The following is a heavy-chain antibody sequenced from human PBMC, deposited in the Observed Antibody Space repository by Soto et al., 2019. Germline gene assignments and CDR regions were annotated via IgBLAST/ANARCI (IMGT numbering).Heavy chain of an antibody. D-gene: IGHD3-10*01. CDR2: IQQDGSEK. V-gene: IGHV3-7*01. J-gene: IGHJ4*02. CDR1: GFTFSSYW. Sequence: EVQLVESGGGLVQPGGSLRLSCAASGFTFSSYWMSWVRQAPGKGLEWVANIQQDGSEKYYVDSVKGRFTISRDNAKTSLYLQMHSLGSEDTAVYYCARDLRFGELWLDYFDYWGQGTLVTVSS. CDR3: ARDLRFGELWLDYFDY.